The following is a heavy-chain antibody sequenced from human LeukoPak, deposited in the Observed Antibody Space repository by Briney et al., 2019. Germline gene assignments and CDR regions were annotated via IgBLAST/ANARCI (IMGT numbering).Heavy chain of an antibody. CDR2: IHHGGSS. CDR3: ARSRDTTNYYGMDV. CDR1: ADSISSSKW. V-gene: IGHV4-4*02. J-gene: IGHJ6*02. D-gene: IGHD1-26*01. Sequence: SETLSLTCAVSADSISSSKWWSWVRQAPGKGLEWIGEIHHGGSSNYNPSLKSRVTLSIDKSKNQFSLKMSSVPAADTAVYYCARSRDTTNYYGMDVWGQGTTVSVSS.